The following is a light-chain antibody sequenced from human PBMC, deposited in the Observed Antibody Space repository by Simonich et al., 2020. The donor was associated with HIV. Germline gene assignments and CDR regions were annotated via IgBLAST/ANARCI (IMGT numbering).Light chain of an antibody. J-gene: IGLJ2*01. V-gene: IGLV2-11*01. CDR3: CSYSDSYTWL. CDR2: DVT. CDR1: SSDVGGYNY. Sequence: QSALTQPRSVSGSPGQSVTISCTGTSSDVGGYNYVSWYRQQPGKAPKLMISDVTTRPSGVPARCSGSKSGNTASLTISGLQAEDEADYYCCSYSDSYTWLFGGGTKVTVL.